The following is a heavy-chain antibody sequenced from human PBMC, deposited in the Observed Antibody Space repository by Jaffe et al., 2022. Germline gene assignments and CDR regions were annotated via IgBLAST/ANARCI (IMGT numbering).Heavy chain of an antibody. V-gene: IGHV3-64*01. CDR3: ARGPGYCSGGSCYGRFAFDI. D-gene: IGHD2-15*01. CDR2: ISSNGGST. J-gene: IGHJ3*02. CDR1: GFTFSSYA. Sequence: EVQLVESGGGLVQPGGSLRLSCAASGFTFSSYAMHWVRQAPGKGLEYVSAISSNGGSTYYANSVKGRFTISRDNSKNTLYLQMGSLRAEDMAVYYCARGPGYCSGGSCYGRFAFDIWGQGTMVTVSS.